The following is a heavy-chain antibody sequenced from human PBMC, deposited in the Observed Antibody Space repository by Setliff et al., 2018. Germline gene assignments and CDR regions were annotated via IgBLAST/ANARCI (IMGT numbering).Heavy chain of an antibody. CDR2: IYTSWST. V-gene: IGHV4-61*09. Sequence: SETLSLTCTVSGASISSGSYYWSWIRQPAGKGLEWLGQIYTSWSTNYNPSLKGRATLSIDASKRQFSLKLTSVTAADTAVYYCARMSGFLYMDVWGKGTTVTGSS. CDR3: ARMSGFLYMDV. J-gene: IGHJ6*03. CDR1: GASISSGSYY. D-gene: IGHD3-3*01.